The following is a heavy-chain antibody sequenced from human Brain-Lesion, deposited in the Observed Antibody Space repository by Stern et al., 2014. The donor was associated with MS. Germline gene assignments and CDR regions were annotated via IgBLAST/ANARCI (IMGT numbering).Heavy chain of an antibody. Sequence: VQLVQSGAEVKKPGASVKVSCKVSGYTLTELSMHWLRQAPGKGLEWMGGFDPEDGESIYEQKFQGRVTMTEDTSTDTAYMELSSLRSEDTAIYYCATDLQQPLVDTFDIWGQGTMVTVSS. V-gene: IGHV1-24*01. CDR2: FDPEDGES. CDR3: ATDLQQPLVDTFDI. J-gene: IGHJ3*02. D-gene: IGHD6-13*01. CDR1: GYTLTELS.